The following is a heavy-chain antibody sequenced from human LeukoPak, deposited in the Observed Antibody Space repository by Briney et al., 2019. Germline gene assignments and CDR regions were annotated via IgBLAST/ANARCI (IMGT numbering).Heavy chain of an antibody. V-gene: IGHV3-11*01. D-gene: IGHD5-24*01. CDR3: ARDHWDRGRWLQLDSAGPGHGRIDY. Sequence: PGGSLRLSCAASGFTFSDYYMSWIRQAPGKGLEWVSYISSSGSTIYYADSVKGRFTISRANAKNSLYLQMNSLRAEDTAVYYCARDHWDRGRWLQLDSAGPGHGRIDYWGQGTLVTVSS. J-gene: IGHJ4*02. CDR1: GFTFSDYY. CDR2: ISSSGSTI.